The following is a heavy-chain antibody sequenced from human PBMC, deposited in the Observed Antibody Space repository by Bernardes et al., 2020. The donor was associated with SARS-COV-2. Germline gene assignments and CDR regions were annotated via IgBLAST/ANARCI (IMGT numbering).Heavy chain of an antibody. V-gene: IGHV1-8*01. CDR1: GYTFPSYD. J-gene: IGHJ4*01. CDR3: ARALRGLVGATVYYFDY. D-gene: IGHD1-26*01. CDR2: MNPNSLNT. Sequence: ASVKVSCKASGYTFPSYDINWVRQATGQGLEWMGWMNPNSLNTGYAQKFQGRVTITRNTSISTAYMELSSLRSEDTAVYYCARALRGLVGATVYYFDYWGHGTLVTVSS.